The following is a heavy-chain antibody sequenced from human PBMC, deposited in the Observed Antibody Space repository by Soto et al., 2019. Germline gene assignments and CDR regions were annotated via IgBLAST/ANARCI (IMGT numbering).Heavy chain of an antibody. CDR2: ISSSSSYI. D-gene: IGHD5-18*01. V-gene: IGHV3-21*01. Sequence: GGSLRLSCAASGFTFSSYSMNWVRQAPGKGLEWVSSISSSSSYIYYADSVKGRFTISRDNAKNSLYLQMNSLRAEDTAVYYCARGEWSGYSYGDAFDIWGQGTMVTVSS. CDR1: GFTFSSYS. J-gene: IGHJ3*02. CDR3: ARGEWSGYSYGDAFDI.